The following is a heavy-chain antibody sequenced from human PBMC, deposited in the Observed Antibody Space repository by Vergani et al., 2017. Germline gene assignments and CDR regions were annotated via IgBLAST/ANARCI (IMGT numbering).Heavy chain of an antibody. CDR3: ARHQVGYYGSTDTSYYIDY. Sequence: QLQLQESGPGLVKPSETLSLTCTVSGGPISSSSYYWGWIRQPPGKGLEWIGSSYYSGSTYYNPSLKSRVTISVDTAKNQLSLKLSSVTAADTAVYYCARHQVGYYGSTDTSYYIDYGGQGSLVTVSS. CDR1: GGPISSSSYY. CDR2: SYYSGST. D-gene: IGHD3-10*01. J-gene: IGHJ4*02. V-gene: IGHV4-39*01.